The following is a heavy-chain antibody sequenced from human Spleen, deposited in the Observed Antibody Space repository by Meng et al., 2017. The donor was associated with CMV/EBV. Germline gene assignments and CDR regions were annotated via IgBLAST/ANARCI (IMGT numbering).Heavy chain of an antibody. J-gene: IGHJ4*02. Sequence: GSLRLSCTVSGGSISSYYWSWIRQPPGKGLEWIGYIYYSGSTNYNPSLKSRVTISVDTSKSQFSLKLSSVTAADTAVYYCARLGPGISAYSYGLGADDYWGQGTLVTVSS. D-gene: IGHD5-18*01. V-gene: IGHV4-59*01. CDR2: IYYSGST. CDR3: ARLGPGISAYSYGLGADDY. CDR1: GGSISSYY.